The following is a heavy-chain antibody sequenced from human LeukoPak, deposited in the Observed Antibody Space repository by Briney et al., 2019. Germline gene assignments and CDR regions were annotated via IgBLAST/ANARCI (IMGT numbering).Heavy chain of an antibody. CDR3: ATERLKYFDY. CDR2: ITRDGGST. J-gene: IGHJ4*02. CDR1: GFSFEDYT. Sequence: PGGSLRLSCAASGFSFEDYTLHWVRQAPGKGLEWVSLITRDGGSTFYADSVKGRFTISRDKSKNSLYLQMHSLRTEDTALYYCATERLKYFDYWGQGTLVTVSS. V-gene: IGHV3-43*01.